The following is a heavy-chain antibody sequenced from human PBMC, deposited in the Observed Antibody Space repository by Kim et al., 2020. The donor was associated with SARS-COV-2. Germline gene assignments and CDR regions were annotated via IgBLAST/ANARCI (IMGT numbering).Heavy chain of an antibody. CDR1: GFTFSDYS. Sequence: GVSLRLSCAASGFTFSDYSMSWIRQAPGEGLEWVSYISISGSTIFYADSVKGRLTISRDNAKNSLYLQMKSLRAEDTAVYYCARGKYGDYFQGRDIWGQG. CDR2: ISISGSTI. D-gene: IGHD4-17*01. V-gene: IGHV3-11*01. CDR3: ARGKYGDYFQGRDI. J-gene: IGHJ6*02.